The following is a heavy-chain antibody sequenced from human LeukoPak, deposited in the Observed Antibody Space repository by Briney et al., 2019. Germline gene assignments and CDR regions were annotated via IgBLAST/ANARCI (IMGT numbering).Heavy chain of an antibody. V-gene: IGHV1-18*01. Sequence: ASVKVSCKASGYTFTSYGISWVRQAPGQGLEWMGRISAHNGNTNYAQKLQGRVTMTTDTSTSTAYMELRSLRSDDTAVYYCARDLSDYVWGSYLDAFDIWGQGTMVTVSS. CDR1: GYTFTSYG. D-gene: IGHD3-16*01. J-gene: IGHJ3*02. CDR2: ISAHNGNT. CDR3: ARDLSDYVWGSYLDAFDI.